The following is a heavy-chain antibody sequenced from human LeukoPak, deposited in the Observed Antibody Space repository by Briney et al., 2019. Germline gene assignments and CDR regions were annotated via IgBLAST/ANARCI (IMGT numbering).Heavy chain of an antibody. V-gene: IGHV3-30*02. CDR1: GFTFSNHG. D-gene: IGHD3-10*01. CDR3: AKDGVSPSVWAFDI. Sequence: GGSLRLSCAASGFTFSNHGMHWVRQAPGKGLEWVAFIRNDGSTKYYVDSVRGRFVISRDNSRNTLYLYMNSLRAEDSAVYYCAKDGVSPSVWAFDIWGQGTMVTVSS. J-gene: IGHJ3*02. CDR2: IRNDGSTK.